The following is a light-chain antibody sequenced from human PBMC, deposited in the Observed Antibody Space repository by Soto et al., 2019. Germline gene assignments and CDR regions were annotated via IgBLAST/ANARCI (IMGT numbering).Light chain of an antibody. V-gene: IGKV3-15*01. CDR3: KQYNNWPFT. CDR2: GAS. Sequence: EIVMTQSPATLSVSPGERATLSCRASQSVSSNLAWYQQKPGQAPRLLIYGASTRATGIPARFSDSGSVTEFTLTISSLQSEDFAVYYCKQYNNWPFTFGPGTKVDIK. J-gene: IGKJ3*01. CDR1: QSVSSN.